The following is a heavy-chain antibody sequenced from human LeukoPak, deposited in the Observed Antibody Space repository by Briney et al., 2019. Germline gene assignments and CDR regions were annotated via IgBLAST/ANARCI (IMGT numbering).Heavy chain of an antibody. CDR2: MNPNSGNT. V-gene: IGHV1-8*01. D-gene: IGHD3-3*01. Sequence: ASVKVSWKASGYTFTSYDINWVRQATGHGLEWMGWMNPNSGNTGYAQKLQGRVTMTRNTSISTAYMELSSLRSEDTAVYYCARMGMTYYDFWSGYLQPYYYGMDVWGQGTTVTVSS. CDR3: ARMGMTYYDFWSGYLQPYYYGMDV. CDR1: GYTFTSYD. J-gene: IGHJ6*02.